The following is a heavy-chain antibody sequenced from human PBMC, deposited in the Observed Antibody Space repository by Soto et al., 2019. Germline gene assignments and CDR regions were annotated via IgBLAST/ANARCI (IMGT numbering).Heavy chain of an antibody. V-gene: IGHV4-59*08. CDR1: GGSISSYY. Sequence: SETLSLTCTVSGGSISSYYWSWIRQPPGKGLEWIGYIYYSGSTNYNPSLKSRVTISVDTSKNQFSLKLSSVTAADTAVYYCARQGYYYDSSGYYSPAFDIWGQGTMVTVS. D-gene: IGHD3-22*01. J-gene: IGHJ3*02. CDR3: ARQGYYYDSSGYYSPAFDI. CDR2: IYYSGST.